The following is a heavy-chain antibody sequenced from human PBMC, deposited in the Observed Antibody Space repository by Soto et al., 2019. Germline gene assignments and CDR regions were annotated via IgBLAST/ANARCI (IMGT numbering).Heavy chain of an antibody. V-gene: IGHV4-59*01. CDR2: ISNSGTS. Sequence: QVQLQESGPGLVKPSETLSLTCSVSGGSIRSYYWNWIRQAPGKGLERIGYISNSGTSYYNPSLRGGVTISADTSKNQFSLKMTSVTAAETAVYFCARERFTMTGGVITTAWFDPWGPGTRVTVSS. D-gene: IGHD3-16*02. CDR1: GGSIRSYY. CDR3: ARERFTMTGGVITTAWFDP. J-gene: IGHJ5*02.